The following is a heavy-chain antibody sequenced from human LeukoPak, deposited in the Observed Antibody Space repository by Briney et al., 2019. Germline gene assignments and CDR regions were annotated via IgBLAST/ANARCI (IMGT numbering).Heavy chain of an antibody. J-gene: IGHJ2*01. CDR2: GST. CDR3: ARVGYVLRFLEWLPPNWYFDL. D-gene: IGHD3-3*01. Sequence: GSTYYADSVKGRFTISRDNSKNTLYLQMNSLRAEDTAVYYCARVGYVLRFLEWLPPNWYFDLWGRGTLVTVSS. V-gene: IGHV3-23*01.